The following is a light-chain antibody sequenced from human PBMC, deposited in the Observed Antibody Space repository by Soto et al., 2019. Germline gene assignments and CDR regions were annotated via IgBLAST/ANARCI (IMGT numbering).Light chain of an antibody. CDR2: GAS. CDR3: QQFNSWPRT. Sequence: IVMTQSPATVSGPPGERVTLSCRASQSVSGNVAWYHQKPGQPPRLLVYGASTTATDIPARFFGSGSETDFTLTITRLQSEDFGIYYCQQFNSWPRTFGQGTKVDIK. J-gene: IGKJ1*01. CDR1: QSVSGN. V-gene: IGKV3-15*01.